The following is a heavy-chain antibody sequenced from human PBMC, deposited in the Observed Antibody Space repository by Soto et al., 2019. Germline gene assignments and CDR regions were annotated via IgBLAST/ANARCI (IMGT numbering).Heavy chain of an antibody. J-gene: IGHJ6*03. CDR3: ARDGGAVRGVTSASKTNYYYYYYMDV. Sequence: SETLSLTCAVSSGSISSSNWWSWVRQPPGRGLEWIGEIYHSESTNYNPSLKSRVTISVDKSKNQFSLKLSSVTAADTAVYYCARDGGAVRGVTSASKTNYYYYYYMDVWGKGTTVTVSS. CDR1: SGSISSSNW. CDR2: IYHSEST. V-gene: IGHV4-4*02. D-gene: IGHD3-10*01.